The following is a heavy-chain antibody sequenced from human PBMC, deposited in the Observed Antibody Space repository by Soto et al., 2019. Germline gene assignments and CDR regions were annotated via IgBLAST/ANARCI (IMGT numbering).Heavy chain of an antibody. V-gene: IGHV3-64D*06. CDR2: LNNNGDTT. CDR3: VNGGSDWYGY. D-gene: IGHD6-19*01. Sequence: EVQLVESGGGLVQPGGSLRLSCSASGFIFSHYAMHWVRQAPGKGLEFVSALNNNGDTTYYADSVKGRFTISRDNSKNTLYLQMRTLSADDTVVYYCVNGGSDWYGYWGQGTLITVSS. J-gene: IGHJ4*02. CDR1: GFIFSHYA.